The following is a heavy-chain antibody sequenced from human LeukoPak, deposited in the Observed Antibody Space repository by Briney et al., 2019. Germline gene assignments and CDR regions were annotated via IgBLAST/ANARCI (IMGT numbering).Heavy chain of an antibody. CDR1: GFTFSSYS. D-gene: IGHD3-22*01. J-gene: IGHJ3*02. V-gene: IGHV3-48*04. Sequence: GGSLRLSCAASGFTFSSYSMNWVRQAPGKGLEWVSYISSSSSTIYYADSVKGRFTISRDNAKNSLYLQMNSLRAEDTAVYYCARDRIVVVKDAFDIWGQGTMVTVSS. CDR3: ARDRIVVVKDAFDI. CDR2: ISSSSSTI.